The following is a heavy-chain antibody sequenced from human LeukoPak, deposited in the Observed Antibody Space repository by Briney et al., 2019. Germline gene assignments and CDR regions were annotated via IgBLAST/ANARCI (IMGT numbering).Heavy chain of an antibody. V-gene: IGHV3-21*01. Sequence: PGGSLRLSCAASGFTFSSYSMNWVRQAPGKGLEWVSSISSSSSSYIYYADSVKGRFTISRDNAKNSLYLQMNSLRAEDTAVYYCARDLIAVAGTDPWGQGTLVTVSS. D-gene: IGHD6-19*01. J-gene: IGHJ5*02. CDR3: ARDLIAVAGTDP. CDR1: GFTFSSYS. CDR2: ISSSSSSYI.